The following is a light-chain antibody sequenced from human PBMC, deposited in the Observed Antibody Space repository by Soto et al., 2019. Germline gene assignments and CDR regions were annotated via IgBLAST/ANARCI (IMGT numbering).Light chain of an antibody. Sequence: DIQMTQSPSSLSASVGDRVTITCRASQTISNYLNWYQQQPGKAPKLLIYAASSLQSGVPSRFSGSGSGTDFTLPISSLQPEDCATYDCQQCYRSPLTFGGGTKVEIK. CDR2: AAS. CDR1: QTISNY. CDR3: QQCYRSPLT. J-gene: IGKJ4*01. V-gene: IGKV1-39*01.